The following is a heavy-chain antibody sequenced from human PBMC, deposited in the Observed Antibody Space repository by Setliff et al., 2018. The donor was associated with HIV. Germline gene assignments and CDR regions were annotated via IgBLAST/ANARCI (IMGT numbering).Heavy chain of an antibody. CDR1: GYSSTSYG. CDR2: ISVYNGDT. D-gene: IGHD6-19*01. Sequence: ASVKVSCKASGYSSTSYGIAWVRQAPGQGLEWMGWISVYNGDTKYAQKLQDRVTMTIDTATRTAYMEVRSLRSDDTAVYYCAREPSGWYSKDNWFDPWGQGTLVTLSS. V-gene: IGHV1-18*01. CDR3: AREPSGWYSKDNWFDP. J-gene: IGHJ5*02.